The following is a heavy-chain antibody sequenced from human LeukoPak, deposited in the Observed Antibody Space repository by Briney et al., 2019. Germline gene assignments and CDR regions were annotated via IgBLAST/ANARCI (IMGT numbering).Heavy chain of an antibody. CDR1: GGSISSGDYY. Sequence: PSETLSLTCTVSGGSISSGDYYWRWLRQPPGKGLEWLGYIYYSGSTYYNPSLKSRVAISVDTSKNQFSLKLSSVTAADRAVYYCASLYGSGSYSKLDYWGQGTLVTVSS. J-gene: IGHJ4*02. CDR3: ASLYGSGSYSKLDY. D-gene: IGHD3-10*01. V-gene: IGHV4-30-4*08. CDR2: IYYSGST.